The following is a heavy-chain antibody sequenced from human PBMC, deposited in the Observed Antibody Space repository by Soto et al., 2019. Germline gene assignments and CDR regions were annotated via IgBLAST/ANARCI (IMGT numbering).Heavy chain of an antibody. CDR2: ISAYNGNT. CDR1: GYTFTSYG. J-gene: IGHJ4*02. CDR3: AREDGIVVVTAADY. Sequence: ASVKVSCKASGYTFTSYGISWVRQAPGQGLEWMGWISAYNGNTNYAQKLQGRVTMTTDTSTSTAYMELRSLRSGDTAVYYCAREDGIVVVTAADYWGQGTLVTVSS. V-gene: IGHV1-18*01. D-gene: IGHD2-21*02.